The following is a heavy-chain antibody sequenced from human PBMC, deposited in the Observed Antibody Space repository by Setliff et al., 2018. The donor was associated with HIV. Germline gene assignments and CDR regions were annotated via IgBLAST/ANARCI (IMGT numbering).Heavy chain of an antibody. CDR2: IHSGGST. Sequence: PSETLSLTCTVSGASITSGGHYWTWIRQHPERGLEWIGHIHSGGSTFYNPSLKSRLIISLDTSENQFSLKLDSVTAADTAVYYCAREGTYSGTYWVRRVASFDIWGQGTMVTVSS. CDR3: AREGTYSGTYWVRRVASFDI. D-gene: IGHD1-26*01. CDR1: GASITSGGHY. V-gene: IGHV4-31*03. J-gene: IGHJ3*02.